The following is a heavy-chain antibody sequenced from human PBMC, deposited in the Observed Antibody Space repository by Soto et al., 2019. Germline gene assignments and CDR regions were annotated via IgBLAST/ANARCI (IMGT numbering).Heavy chain of an antibody. J-gene: IGHJ4*02. Sequence: SGPTLVKPTQTLTLTCTFSGFSLSTSGVGVGWIRQPPGKALEWLALIYWNDDKRYSPSLKSRLTITKDTSKNQVVLTMTNMDPVDTATYYCAHRLPAAMVTWDDQSNYFDYWGQGTLVTVSS. D-gene: IGHD5-18*01. V-gene: IGHV2-5*01. CDR2: IYWNDDK. CDR3: AHRLPAAMVTWDDQSNYFDY. CDR1: GFSLSTSGVG.